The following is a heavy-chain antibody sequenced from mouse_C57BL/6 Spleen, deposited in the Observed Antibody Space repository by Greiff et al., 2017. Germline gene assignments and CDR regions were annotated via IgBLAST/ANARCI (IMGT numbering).Heavy chain of an antibody. D-gene: IGHD1-1*01. Sequence: QVQLQQPGTELVKPGASVKLSCKASGYTFTSYWMHWVKQRPGQGLEWIGNINPSNGGTNYNEKFKSKATLTVDKSSSTAYMQLSSLTSEDSAVYYCAREEGRDYYGSSWFAYWGQGTLVTVSA. CDR1: GYTFTSYW. V-gene: IGHV1-53*01. CDR3: AREEGRDYYGSSWFAY. CDR2: INPSNGGT. J-gene: IGHJ3*01.